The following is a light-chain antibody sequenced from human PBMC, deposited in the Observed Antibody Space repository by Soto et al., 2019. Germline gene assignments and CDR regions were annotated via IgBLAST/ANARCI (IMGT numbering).Light chain of an antibody. J-gene: IGLJ1*01. Sequence: QSALTQPRSVSGSPGQSVTISCTGTSSDVGGYNYVSWYQQHPGKAPKLMLYDVSRRPSGVPDRFSGSKSGNTASLTISGVQAEDEADYFCCSYAGSYTYVFGAGTKLTVL. CDR3: CSYAGSYTYV. CDR1: SSDVGGYNY. CDR2: DVS. V-gene: IGLV2-11*01.